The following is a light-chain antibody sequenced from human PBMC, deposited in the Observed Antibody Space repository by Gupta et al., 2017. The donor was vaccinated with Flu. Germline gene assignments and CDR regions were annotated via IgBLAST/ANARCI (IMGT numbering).Light chain of an antibody. CDR1: QSLIFTDGSAY. Sequence: EAVLTQSPLSLTVTLGQSASISCRSSQSLIFTDGSAYVSWLHQRPGQSPRRLIYKVYNRDPGVPDRFSGSGSATEFTLTLSRVEAEDVGVYYCMQRTCWPWTFGQGTKVEIK. J-gene: IGKJ1*01. CDR2: KVY. V-gene: IGKV2-30*01. CDR3: MQRTCWPWT.